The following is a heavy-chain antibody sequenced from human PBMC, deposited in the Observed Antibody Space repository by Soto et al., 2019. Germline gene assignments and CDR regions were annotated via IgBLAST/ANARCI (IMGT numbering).Heavy chain of an antibody. D-gene: IGHD6-13*01. V-gene: IGHV3-33*01. CDR3: ARSPYSSRPTHRKYYFDY. J-gene: IGHJ4*02. CDR1: GFTFSSYG. Sequence: PGGTLTVSCAASGFTFSSYGMHWVRQAPGKGLEWVAGIWYDGSNKYYADSVKGRFTISRDNSKNTLYLQMNSLRAEDTAVYYCARSPYSSRPTHRKYYFDYWGQGTLVTVSS. CDR2: IWYDGSNK.